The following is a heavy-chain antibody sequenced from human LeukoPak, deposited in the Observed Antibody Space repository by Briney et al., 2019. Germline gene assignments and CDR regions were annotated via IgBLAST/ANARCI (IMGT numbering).Heavy chain of an antibody. Sequence: GGSLRLSCAASGFTFSSYAMSWVRQSPGKGLEWVSAISGGGGSTYYADSVKGRFTISRDNSKNTLYLQMNSLRAEDTAVYYCAKFYDISTGYFDCWGQETLVTVSS. CDR3: AKFYDISTGYFDC. D-gene: IGHD3-9*01. V-gene: IGHV3-23*01. CDR1: GFTFSSYA. J-gene: IGHJ4*02. CDR2: ISGGGGST.